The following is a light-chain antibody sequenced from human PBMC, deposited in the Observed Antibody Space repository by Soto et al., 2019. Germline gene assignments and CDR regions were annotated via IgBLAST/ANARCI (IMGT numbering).Light chain of an antibody. J-gene: IGLJ3*02. V-gene: IGLV2-23*02. CDR3: CSFAGSSTFWV. CDR1: TSDIGGYKY. CDR2: EVN. Sequence: QSALTQPASVSGSPGQSITISCTGTTSDIGGYKYVSWYQQHPGKAPKLMIYEVNQRPSGVSDRFSGSKSGNTASLTISGLQAGDEADYYCCSFAGSSTFWVFGGGTKLTVL.